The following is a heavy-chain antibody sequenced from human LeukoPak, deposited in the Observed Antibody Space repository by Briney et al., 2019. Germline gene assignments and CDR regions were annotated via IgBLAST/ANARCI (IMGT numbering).Heavy chain of an antibody. V-gene: IGHV4-61*01. J-gene: IGHJ4*02. CDR3: ASRTGGYDYVWNTNIDY. Sequence: PSETLSLTCTVSGGSVSSGSYYWSWIRQPPGKGLEWIGYIYYSGSTNYNPSLKSRVTISVDKSKNQFSLKLSSVTAADTAVYYCASRTGGYDYVWNTNIDYWGQGTLVTVSS. D-gene: IGHD3-16*01. CDR1: GGSVSSGSYY. CDR2: IYYSGST.